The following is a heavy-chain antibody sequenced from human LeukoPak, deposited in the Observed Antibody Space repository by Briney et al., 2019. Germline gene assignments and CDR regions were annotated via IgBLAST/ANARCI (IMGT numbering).Heavy chain of an antibody. J-gene: IGHJ4*02. V-gene: IGHV4-59*08. CDR2: THLNAET. CDR1: GGSISDHY. D-gene: IGHD2-15*01. Sequence: SETLSLTCTVSGGSISDHYWSWIRQTPGKGLEWIAYTHLNAETNYNPSVKGRVIISLDTSKSQISLKLSSVTAADTATYYCARHRSGGTYPLDYWGQGTLVTVSS. CDR3: ARHRSGGTYPLDY.